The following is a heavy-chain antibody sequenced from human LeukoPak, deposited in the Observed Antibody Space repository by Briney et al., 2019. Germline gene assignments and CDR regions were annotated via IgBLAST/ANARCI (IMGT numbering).Heavy chain of an antibody. D-gene: IGHD1-26*01. CDR2: IIPIFGTA. V-gene: IGHV1-69*05. J-gene: IGHJ4*02. Sequence: ASVKVSCKASGYTFTSYDINWVRQAPGQGLEWMGGIIPIFGTANYAQKFQGRVTITTDESTSTAYMELSSLRSEDTAVYYCAKVEVGAGVVDYWGQGTLVTVSS. CDR1: GYTFTSYD. CDR3: AKVEVGAGVVDY.